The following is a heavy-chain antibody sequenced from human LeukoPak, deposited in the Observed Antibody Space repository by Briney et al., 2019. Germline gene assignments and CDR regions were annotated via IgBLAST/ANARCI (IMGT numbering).Heavy chain of an antibody. J-gene: IGHJ4*02. CDR2: IKPDGSQT. CDR3: VRDGPAFLDFDY. V-gene: IGHV3-7*01. Sequence: GGSLRLSCAASGFSFNGDWMNWVRQAPGRGLEWVANIKPDGSQTYYGDSVKGRFSISRDNAKKLLFLQMNSLRAEDTAVYYCVRDGPAFLDFDYWGQGTLVTVSS. D-gene: IGHD2-2*01. CDR1: GFSFNGDW.